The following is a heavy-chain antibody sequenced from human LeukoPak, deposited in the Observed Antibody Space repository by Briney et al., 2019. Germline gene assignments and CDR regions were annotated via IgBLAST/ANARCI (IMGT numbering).Heavy chain of an antibody. CDR3: ARSWLVYYWYYGMDV. D-gene: IGHD5/OR15-5a*01. CDR1: GFRFSTHD. Sequence: GGSLRLSCAASGFRFSTHDLNWVRQAPGKGLECVSYISRTSTYLYYADSVKGRFTISRDNDKNLLYLQMNSLRAEDTAVYYCARSWLVYYWYYGMDVWGQGTTVTVSS. V-gene: IGHV3-21*01. J-gene: IGHJ6*02. CDR2: ISRTSTYL.